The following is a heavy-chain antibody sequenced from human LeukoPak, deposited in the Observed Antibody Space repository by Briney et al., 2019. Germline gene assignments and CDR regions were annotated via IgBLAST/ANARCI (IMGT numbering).Heavy chain of an antibody. V-gene: IGHV3-66*01. CDR1: GFTISTNY. CDR2: IYSGGTT. Sequence: GGSLRLSCAASGFTISTNYMSWVRQVPGKGLEWVSVIYSGGTTNYADSVKDRFFISRDNSANTLYLQMNSLRVEDTAVYYCARAVAVAGDWDWFDSWGQGTLVTVSS. J-gene: IGHJ5*01. D-gene: IGHD6-19*01. CDR3: ARAVAVAGDWDWFDS.